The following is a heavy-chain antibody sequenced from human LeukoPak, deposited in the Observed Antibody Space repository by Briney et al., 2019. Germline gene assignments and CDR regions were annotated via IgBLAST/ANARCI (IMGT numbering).Heavy chain of an antibody. CDR3: ARDATYYYDSSGPGDDY. Sequence: GASVKVSCKASGYTFTSYHMHWVRQAPGQGFEWMGIINPSGGSTSYAQKFQGRVTMTRDTSTSTVYMELSSLRSEDTAVYYCARDATYYYDSSGPGDDYWGQGTLVTVSS. CDR1: GYTFTSYH. D-gene: IGHD3-22*01. J-gene: IGHJ4*02. CDR2: INPSGGST. V-gene: IGHV1-46*01.